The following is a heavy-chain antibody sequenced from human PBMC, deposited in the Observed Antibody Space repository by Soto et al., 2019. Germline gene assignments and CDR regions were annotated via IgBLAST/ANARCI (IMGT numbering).Heavy chain of an antibody. CDR3: GKGPGGAVVVPAAIGSQDNWFDP. Sequence: GGSLRLSCAASGFTFSSYAMSWVRQAPGKGLEWVSAISGSGGSTYYADSVKGRFTISRDNSKNTLYLQMNSLRAEDTAVYYCGKGPGGAVVVPAAIGSQDNWFDPWGQGTLVTVSS. CDR1: GFTFSSYA. D-gene: IGHD2-2*01. CDR2: ISGSGGST. J-gene: IGHJ5*02. V-gene: IGHV3-23*01.